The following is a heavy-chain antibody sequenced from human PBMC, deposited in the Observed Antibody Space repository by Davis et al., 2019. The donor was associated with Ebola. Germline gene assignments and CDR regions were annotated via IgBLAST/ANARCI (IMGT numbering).Heavy chain of an antibody. CDR3: TWRGDSREFDY. Sequence: GESLKISCDTGGFAFSDYYMRWIRQTPGKGLEWISSISGSGTSTYYADSVKGRFTISRDNVQKSLFLQMNSLRVEDTAVYFCTWRGDSREFDYWGQGTVVTVSS. J-gene: IGHJ4*02. CDR2: ISGSGTST. V-gene: IGHV3-11*01. CDR1: GFAFSDYY. D-gene: IGHD3-22*01.